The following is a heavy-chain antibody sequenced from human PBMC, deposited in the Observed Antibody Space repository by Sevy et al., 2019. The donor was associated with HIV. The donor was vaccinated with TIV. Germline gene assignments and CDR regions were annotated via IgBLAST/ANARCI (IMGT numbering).Heavy chain of an antibody. CDR3: ATLSTAMGTRYFDL. J-gene: IGHJ2*01. V-gene: IGHV3-7*01. CDR1: GFTFSSYW. D-gene: IGHD5-18*01. CDR2: IKQDGSEK. Sequence: GGSLRLSCAASGFTFSSYWMSWVRQAPGKGLEWVANIKQDGSEKYYVDSVKGRFTISRDNAKNSLYLQMNSLRAEDMAVYYCATLSTAMGTRYFDLWGRGTLVTISS.